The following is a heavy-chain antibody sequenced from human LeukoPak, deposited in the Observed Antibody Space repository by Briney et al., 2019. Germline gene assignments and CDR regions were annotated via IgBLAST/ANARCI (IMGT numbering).Heavy chain of an antibody. J-gene: IGHJ4*02. D-gene: IGHD6-6*01. Sequence: GGSLRLSCAASGFTVSSNYMSWVRQAPGKGLEWVSVLYSGGSTYYADSVKGRFTISRDNAKNSLYLQMNSLRAEDTAVYYCARAGYSSSSPFDYWGQGTLVTVSS. V-gene: IGHV3-66*01. CDR3: ARAGYSSSSPFDY. CDR1: GFTVSSNY. CDR2: LYSGGST.